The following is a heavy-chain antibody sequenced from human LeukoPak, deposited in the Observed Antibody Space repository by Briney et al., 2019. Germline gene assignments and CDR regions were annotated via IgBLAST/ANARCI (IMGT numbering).Heavy chain of an antibody. V-gene: IGHV3-15*01. CDR1: GFTFSNAW. D-gene: IGHD3-9*01. Sequence: GGSLRLSCAASGFTFSNAWMSWVRQAPGKGLEWVGRIKSKTDGGTTDYAAPVKGRFTISRDDSKNTLYLLMNSLKTEDTAVYYCTTHIPYDILTGYTDAFDIWGQGTMVTVSS. CDR3: TTHIPYDILTGYTDAFDI. CDR2: IKSKTDGGTT. J-gene: IGHJ3*02.